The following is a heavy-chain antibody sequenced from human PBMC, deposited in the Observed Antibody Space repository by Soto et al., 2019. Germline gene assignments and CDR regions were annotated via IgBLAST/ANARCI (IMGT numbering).Heavy chain of an antibody. J-gene: IGHJ3*02. V-gene: IGHV1-2*02. CDR3: ARRYSSSLLDAFDI. CDR1: GYTFTGYY. D-gene: IGHD6-13*01. CDR2: INPNSGGT. Sequence: ASVKVSCKASGYTFTGYYMHWVRQAPGQGLEWMGWINPNSGGTNYAQKFQGRVTMTRDTSISTAYMELSRLRSDDTAVYYCARRYSSSLLDAFDIWGQGTMVTVSS.